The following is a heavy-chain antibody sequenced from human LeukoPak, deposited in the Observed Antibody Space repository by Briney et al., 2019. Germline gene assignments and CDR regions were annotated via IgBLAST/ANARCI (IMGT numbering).Heavy chain of an antibody. V-gene: IGHV3-53*01. D-gene: IGHD3-22*01. CDR1: GFTVSSNY. CDR2: IYSGGST. J-gene: IGHJ1*01. CDR3: ARLQRITMIVVGAFQH. Sequence: PGGSLRLSCAASGFTVSSNYMSWVRQAPGKGLEWVSVIYSGGSTYYADSVKGRFIISRDNSKNTLYLQMNSLRAEDTAVYYCARLQRITMIVVGAFQHWGQGTLVTVSS.